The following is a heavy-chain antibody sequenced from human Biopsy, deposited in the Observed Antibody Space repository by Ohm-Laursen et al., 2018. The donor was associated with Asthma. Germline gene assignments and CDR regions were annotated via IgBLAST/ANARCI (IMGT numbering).Heavy chain of an antibody. D-gene: IGHD2-2*01. Sequence: SLRLSCAASGFTFSSYGMHWVRQAPGKGLEWVAVIWYDGSNKYYADSVKGRFTISRGNSKNTLYLQMNSLRAEDTAVYYCARGGLGYCSSTSCYQSYYYGMDVWGQGTTVTVSS. CDR2: IWYDGSNK. V-gene: IGHV3-33*01. CDR3: ARGGLGYCSSTSCYQSYYYGMDV. J-gene: IGHJ6*02. CDR1: GFTFSSYG.